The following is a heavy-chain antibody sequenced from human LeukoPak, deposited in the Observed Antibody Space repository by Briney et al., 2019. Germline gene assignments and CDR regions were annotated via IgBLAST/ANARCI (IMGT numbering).Heavy chain of an antibody. J-gene: IGHJ2*01. V-gene: IGHV3-30*18. CDR2: ISYDGSNK. CDR1: GFTFSSYG. Sequence: GRSLRLSCAASGFTFSSYGMHWVRQAPSKGLEWVAVISYDGSNKYYADSVKGRFTISRDNSKNTLYLQMNSLRAEDTAVYYCAKDLQYCSGGSCYPYRHWYFDLWGRGTLVTVSS. D-gene: IGHD2-15*01. CDR3: AKDLQYCSGGSCYPYRHWYFDL.